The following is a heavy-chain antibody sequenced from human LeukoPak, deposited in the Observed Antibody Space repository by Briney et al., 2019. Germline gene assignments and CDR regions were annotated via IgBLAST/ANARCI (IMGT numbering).Heavy chain of an antibody. V-gene: IGHV1-69*13. Sequence: ASVKVSCKASGGTFSSYAISWVRQAPGQGLEWMGGIIPIFGTANYAQKFQGRVTITADESTSTAYMELSSLRSEDTAVYYCARGYDFWSGYYTGNWFDPWGQGTLVTVSP. CDR3: ARGYDFWSGYYTGNWFDP. J-gene: IGHJ5*02. CDR2: IIPIFGTA. D-gene: IGHD3-3*01. CDR1: GGTFSSYA.